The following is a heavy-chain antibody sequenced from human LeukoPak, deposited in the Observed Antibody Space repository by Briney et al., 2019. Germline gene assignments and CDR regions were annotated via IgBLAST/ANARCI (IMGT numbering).Heavy chain of an antibody. Sequence: GGSLRLSCTASGFTFSRHWMHWVRQTPGKGLEWVASIKEDGSERQYVDSVKSRFSISRDNTKGSLFLQLNSLRAEDTAVYYCARDLGYCTNGACHTRFDYWGQGTLVTVSS. V-gene: IGHV3-7*03. D-gene: IGHD2-8*01. CDR1: GFTFSRHW. CDR2: IKEDGSER. CDR3: ARDLGYCTNGACHTRFDY. J-gene: IGHJ4*02.